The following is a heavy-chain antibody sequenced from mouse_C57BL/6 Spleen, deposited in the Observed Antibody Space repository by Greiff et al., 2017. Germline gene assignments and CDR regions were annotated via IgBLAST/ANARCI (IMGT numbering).Heavy chain of an antibody. Sequence: EVMLVESGGGLVKPGGSLKLSCAASGFTFSDYGMHWVRQAPEKGLEWVAYISSGSSTIYYADTVKGRFTISRDNAKNTLFLQMTSLRSEDTAMYYCARFYYGNYVGAMDYWGQGTSVTVSS. D-gene: IGHD2-1*01. J-gene: IGHJ4*01. CDR2: ISSGSSTI. CDR3: ARFYYGNYVGAMDY. CDR1: GFTFSDYG. V-gene: IGHV5-17*01.